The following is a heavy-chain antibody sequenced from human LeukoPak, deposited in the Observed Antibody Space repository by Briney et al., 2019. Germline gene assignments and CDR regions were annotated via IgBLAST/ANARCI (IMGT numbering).Heavy chain of an antibody. V-gene: IGHV4-39*01. CDR3: ARRVVVVTAAPNDY. J-gene: IGHJ4*02. CDR1: GGSISGSSYY. CDR2: IYYSGST. Sequence: SETLSLTCTVSGGSISGSSYYWGWIRQPPGKGLEWIGSIYYSGSTYYNPSLKSRVTISVDTSKNQFSLKLNSVTATDTAVYYCARRVVVVTAAPNDYWGQGTLVTVSS. D-gene: IGHD2-21*02.